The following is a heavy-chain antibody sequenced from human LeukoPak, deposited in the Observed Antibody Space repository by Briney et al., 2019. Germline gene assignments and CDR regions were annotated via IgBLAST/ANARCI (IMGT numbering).Heavy chain of an antibody. J-gene: IGHJ3*02. CDR1: GFTFSSYS. Sequence: GGSLRLSCAASGFTFSSYSTNWVRQAPGKGLEWVSHISSSSSAIYYADSVKGRFTISRDNAKNSLYLQMNSLRDEDTAVYYCARGLVVGSTGVWAFDIWGQGTMVTVSS. D-gene: IGHD2-15*01. CDR2: ISSSSSAI. CDR3: ARGLVVGSTGVWAFDI. V-gene: IGHV3-48*02.